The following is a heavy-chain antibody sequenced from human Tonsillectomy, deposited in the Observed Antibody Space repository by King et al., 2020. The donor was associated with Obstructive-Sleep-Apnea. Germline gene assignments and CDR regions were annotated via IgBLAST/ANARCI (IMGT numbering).Heavy chain of an antibody. CDR2: IIPTFGTT. Sequence: QLVQSGAEVKKPGSWVKVSCKASGGTFSNYGIGWVRQAPGQGLEWMGGIIPTFGTTDYAQKFRGRVTITADESTSTAYMELSSLKSEDTAGYYCARGGGFGDPKGFAPWGQGTLVTVSS. J-gene: IGHJ5*02. CDR3: ARGGGFGDPKGFAP. CDR1: GGTFSNYG. V-gene: IGHV1-69*01. D-gene: IGHD3-10*01.